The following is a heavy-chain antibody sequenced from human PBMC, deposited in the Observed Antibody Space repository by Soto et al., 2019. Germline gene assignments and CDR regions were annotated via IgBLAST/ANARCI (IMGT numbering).Heavy chain of an antibody. CDR1: GFTFSNAW. CDR3: TTDKPDSSGYYPYYYYYGMDV. D-gene: IGHD3-22*01. J-gene: IGHJ6*02. CDR2: IKSKTDGGTT. V-gene: IGHV3-15*01. Sequence: GGSLRLSCAASGFTFSNAWMSWVRQAPGKGLEWVGRIKSKTDGGTTDYAAPVKGRFTISRDDSKNALYLQMNSLKTEDTAVYYCTTDKPDSSGYYPYYYYYGMDVWGQGTTVTVSS.